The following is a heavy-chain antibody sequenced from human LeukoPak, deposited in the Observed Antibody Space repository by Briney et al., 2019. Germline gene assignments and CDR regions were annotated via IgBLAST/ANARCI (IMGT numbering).Heavy chain of an antibody. D-gene: IGHD6-13*01. V-gene: IGHV3-7*01. Sequence: GGSLRLSCAASGFTFSSYWMSWVRQAPGKGLEWVANIKQDGSEKYYVDSVKGRFTISRDNAKSSLYLQMNSLRAEDTAVYYCASSAAGWWNWFDPWGQGTLVTVSS. CDR3: ASSAAGWWNWFDP. CDR2: IKQDGSEK. J-gene: IGHJ5*02. CDR1: GFTFSSYW.